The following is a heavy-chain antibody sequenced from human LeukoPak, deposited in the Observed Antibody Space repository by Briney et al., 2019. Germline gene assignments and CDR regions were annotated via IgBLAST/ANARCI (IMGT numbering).Heavy chain of an antibody. Sequence: PGGSLRLSCAASGFTFSSYWMHWVRQAPGKGLVWVSRINNDGSSTTYADSVKGRFTISRDNAKNTLYLQMNSLRAEGTAVYYCARGGAVGTTTVAFDIWGQGTMVTVSS. CDR3: ARGGAVGTTTVAFDI. CDR1: GFTFSSYW. CDR2: INNDGSST. J-gene: IGHJ3*02. V-gene: IGHV3-74*01. D-gene: IGHD1-26*01.